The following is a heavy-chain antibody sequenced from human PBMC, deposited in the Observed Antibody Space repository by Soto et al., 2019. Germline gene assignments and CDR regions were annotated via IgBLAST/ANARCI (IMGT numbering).Heavy chain of an antibody. Sequence: QVQLQESGPGLVKPSETLSLTCTVSGDSVRSRNYYWSWIRQAPGTGLEWIGYVYDSVNYDNGRTKYNPSLNSRVPISLVSSKTQLSMDLTDVTAAGTAVYYGAGESDFWDDVCMGTLEIWGQGPKITVSS. CDR3: AGESDFWDDVCMGTLEI. D-gene: IGHD3-3*01. CDR1: GDSVRSRNYY. CDR2: VYDSVNYDNGRT. J-gene: IGHJ3*02. V-gene: IGHV4-61*01.